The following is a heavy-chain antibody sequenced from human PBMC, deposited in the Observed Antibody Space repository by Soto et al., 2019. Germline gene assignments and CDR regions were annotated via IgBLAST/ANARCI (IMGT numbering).Heavy chain of an antibody. Sequence: GESLQISCKGFGYSFANYWIGWVRQMPGKGLEWMGIIFPSDSDTRYSPSFQGQVTISADKSISTAYLQWSSLKASGTAMYYCARPPYSSDAFHIWGQGTMVTVSS. CDR3: ARPPYSSDAFHI. V-gene: IGHV5-51*01. CDR2: IFPSDSDT. CDR1: GYSFANYW. D-gene: IGHD2-21*01. J-gene: IGHJ3*02.